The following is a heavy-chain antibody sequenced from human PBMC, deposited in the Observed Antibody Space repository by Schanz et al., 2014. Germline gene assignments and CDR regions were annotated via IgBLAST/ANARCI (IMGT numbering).Heavy chain of an antibody. CDR3: ARDRPFRSESNIYYGDAFDI. V-gene: IGHV3-48*01. CDR1: GFTFSSYS. J-gene: IGHJ3*02. Sequence: DVQVVESGGGLVQPGGSLRLSCAASGFTFSSYSMNWVRQAPGKGLEWLSYISDAVTSGFSTILYADSVKGRFTISRDDAKNSVYLHMNSLGVEDTAVYYCARDRPFRSESNIYYGDAFDIWGQGTMVTVS. CDR2: ISDAVTSGFSTI. D-gene: IGHD3-10*01.